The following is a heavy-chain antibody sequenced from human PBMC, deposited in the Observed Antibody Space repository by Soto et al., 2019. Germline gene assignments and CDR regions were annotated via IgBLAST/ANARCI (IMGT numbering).Heavy chain of an antibody. J-gene: IGHJ4*02. CDR3: ARSMIKYGDYDVRYFDY. CDR2: IYYSGST. CDR1: GGSISSGGYY. D-gene: IGHD4-17*01. Sequence: SETLSLTCTVSGGSISSGGYYWSWIRQHPGKGLEWIGYIYYSGSTYYNPSLKSRVTISVDTSKNQFSLKLSSVTAADTAVYYCARSMIKYGDYDVRYFDYWGQGTLVTVSS. V-gene: IGHV4-31*03.